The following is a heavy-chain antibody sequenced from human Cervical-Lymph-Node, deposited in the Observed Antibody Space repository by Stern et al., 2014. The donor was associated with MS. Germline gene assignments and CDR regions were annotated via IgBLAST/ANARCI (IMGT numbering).Heavy chain of an antibody. CDR3: AKDIGDGYSDDAFDI. CDR2: ISWNGGSI. V-gene: IGHV3-9*01. CDR1: GYTFDDYA. D-gene: IGHD5-24*01. Sequence: EVQLLESGGGLVQPGRSLRLSCGASGYTFDDYAMHWVRQAPGKGLEWVSGISWNGGSIGKADTVKGRFNIPRGNAKNSPYMQKNSLRAEDTALYYCAKDIGDGYSDDAFDIWGQGTMVTVSS. J-gene: IGHJ3*02.